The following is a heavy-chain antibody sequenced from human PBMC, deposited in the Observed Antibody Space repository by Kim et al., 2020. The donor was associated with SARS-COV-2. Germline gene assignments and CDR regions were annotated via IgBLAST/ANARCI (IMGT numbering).Heavy chain of an antibody. J-gene: IGHJ4*02. CDR1: GFTVSSNY. CDR2: IYSGGST. V-gene: IGHV3-66*01. D-gene: IGHD3-22*01. CDR3: AREPIPDYYDSSGWVY. Sequence: GGSLRLSCAASGFTVSSNYMSWVRQAPGKGLEWVSVIYSGGSTYYADSVKGRFTISRDNSKNTLYLQMNSLRAEDTAVYYCAREPIPDYYDSSGWVYWGQGTLVTVSS.